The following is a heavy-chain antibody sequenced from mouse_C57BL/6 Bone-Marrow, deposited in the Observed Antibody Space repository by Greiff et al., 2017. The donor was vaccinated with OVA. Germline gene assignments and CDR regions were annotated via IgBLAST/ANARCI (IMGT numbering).Heavy chain of an antibody. V-gene: IGHV1-55*01. CDR2: IYPGSGST. Sequence: QVQLQQPGAELVKPGASVKMPCKASGYTFTSYWITWVKQRPGQGLEWIGDIYPGSGSTNYNEKFKSKATLTVDTSSSTAYMQLSSLTSEDSAVYYCARGYYGSSHWYFDVWGTGTTVTVSS. J-gene: IGHJ1*03. CDR3: ARGYYGSSHWYFDV. CDR1: GYTFTSYW. D-gene: IGHD1-1*01.